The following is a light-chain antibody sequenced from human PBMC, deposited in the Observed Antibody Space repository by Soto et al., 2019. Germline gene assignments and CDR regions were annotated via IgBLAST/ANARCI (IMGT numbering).Light chain of an antibody. Sequence: SYELSQPPSVSVSPGQTASITCSGDKLGNKYAWWYQQKPGQSPVLVIYQDKKRPSGIPARFSGSNSGNTATLTISGTQVMDEAHYYGQAWDSTTGGVVGGGTKLTVL. J-gene: IGLJ3*02. V-gene: IGLV3-1*01. CDR2: QDK. CDR1: KLGNKY. CDR3: QAWDSTTGGV.